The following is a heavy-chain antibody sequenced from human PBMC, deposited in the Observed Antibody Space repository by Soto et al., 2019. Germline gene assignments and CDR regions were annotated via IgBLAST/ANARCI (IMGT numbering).Heavy chain of an antibody. J-gene: IGHJ5*02. CDR2: IYYSGST. V-gene: IGHV4-39*01. Sequence: SETLSLTCTVSGGSISSSSYYWGWIRQPPGKGLEWIGSIYYSGSTYYNPSLKSRVTISVDTSKNQFSLKLSSVTAADTAVYYCARSAEYYDFWSGYYNWFDPWGQGTLVTVSS. D-gene: IGHD3-3*01. CDR3: ARSAEYYDFWSGYYNWFDP. CDR1: GGSISSSSYY.